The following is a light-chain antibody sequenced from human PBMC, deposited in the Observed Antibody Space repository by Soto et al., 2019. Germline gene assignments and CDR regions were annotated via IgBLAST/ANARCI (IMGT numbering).Light chain of an antibody. CDR3: SSDAGNDKYV. CDR1: SSDVGGYNY. Sequence: QSVLTQPPSASGSPGQSVTISCTGTSSDVGGYNYVSWYQHHPGKAPKLMIYEVSKRPSGVPDRFSGSKSGNTASLTVSGLQADDEAGYYCSSDAGNDKYVFGSGTKVTVL. J-gene: IGLJ1*01. CDR2: EVS. V-gene: IGLV2-8*01.